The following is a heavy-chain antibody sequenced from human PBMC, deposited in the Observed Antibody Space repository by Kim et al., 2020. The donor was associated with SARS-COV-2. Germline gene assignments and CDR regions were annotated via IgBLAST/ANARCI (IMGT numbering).Heavy chain of an antibody. D-gene: IGHD4-17*01. J-gene: IGHJ6*02. V-gene: IGHV3-21*01. CDR3: ARGRGLYGDYYYYGMDV. Sequence: GGSLRLSCAASGFTFSSYSMNWVRQAPGKGLEWVSSISSSSSYIYYADSVKGRFTISRDNAKNSLYLQMNSLRAEDTAVYYCARGRGLYGDYYYYGMDVWGQGTTVTVSS. CDR2: ISSSSSYI. CDR1: GFTFSSYS.